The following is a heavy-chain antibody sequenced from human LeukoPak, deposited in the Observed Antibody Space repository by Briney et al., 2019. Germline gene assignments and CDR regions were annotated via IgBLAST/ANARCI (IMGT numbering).Heavy chain of an antibody. CDR1: GFTFSSYA. J-gene: IGHJ3*02. D-gene: IGHD3-22*01. CDR2: ISGSGGST. CDR3: AKELITMIESGGGAFDI. V-gene: IGHV3-23*01. Sequence: PGGSLRLSCAASGFTFSSYAMSWVRQAPGKGLEWVSAISGSGGSTYYADSVKGRFTISRDNSKNTLYRQMNSLRAEDTALYYCAKELITMIESGGGAFDIWGQGTMVTVSS.